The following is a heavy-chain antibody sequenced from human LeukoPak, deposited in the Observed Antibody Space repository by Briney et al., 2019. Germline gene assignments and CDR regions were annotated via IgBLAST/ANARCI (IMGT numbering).Heavy chain of an antibody. CDR2: IKGDGSST. CDR1: GFTFSSFW. J-gene: IGHJ4*02. D-gene: IGHD3-16*01. CDR3: ARGGGGLGY. Sequence: GGSLRLSCAASGFTFSSFWMHWVRQAPGKGLEWVSSIKGDGSSTNYADSVKGRFTISRDNAKNTLYLQMSSLRAEDTAVYYCARGGGGLGYWGQGTLVTVSS. V-gene: IGHV3-74*01.